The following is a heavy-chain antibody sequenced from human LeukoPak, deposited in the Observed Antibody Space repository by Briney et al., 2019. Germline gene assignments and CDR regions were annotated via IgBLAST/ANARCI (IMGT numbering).Heavy chain of an antibody. CDR3: ARAGGGYNYDDY. Sequence: GGSLRLSYAASGFTFDDYAMHWVRQAPGKGLEWVSYITSSSSTIYYADSVKGRFTISRDNAKNSLYLQMNSLRDEDTAVYYCARAGGGYNYDDYWGQGTLVTVSS. D-gene: IGHD5-24*01. CDR2: ITSSSSTI. J-gene: IGHJ4*02. CDR1: GFTFDDYA. V-gene: IGHV3-48*02.